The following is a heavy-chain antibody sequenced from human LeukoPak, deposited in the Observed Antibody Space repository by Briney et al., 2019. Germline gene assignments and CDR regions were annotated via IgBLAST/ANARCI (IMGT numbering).Heavy chain of an antibody. Sequence: GASVKVSCKASGYTFTGYYMHWVRQAPGQGLEWMGRVVPVSGTADYAQNFQGRVTITADESTHTAYMELSSLRSEDTAIYYCARDGNYMDVWGKGTTVTVS. CDR2: VVPVSGTA. V-gene: IGHV1-69*13. CDR1: GYTFTGYY. CDR3: ARDGNYMDV. J-gene: IGHJ6*03.